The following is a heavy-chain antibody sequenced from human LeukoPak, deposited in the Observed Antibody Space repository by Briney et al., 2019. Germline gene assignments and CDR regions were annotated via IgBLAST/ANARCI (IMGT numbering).Heavy chain of an antibody. Sequence: SETLSLTCAVYGGSFSGYYWSWIRQPPGKGLEWIGEINHSGSTNYNPSLKSRVTISVDTSKNQFSLKLSSVTAADTAVYYCARRLVGVPFDYWGQGTLVTVSS. J-gene: IGHJ4*02. CDR2: INHSGST. D-gene: IGHD1-26*01. CDR3: ARRLVGVPFDY. CDR1: GGSFSGYY. V-gene: IGHV4-34*01.